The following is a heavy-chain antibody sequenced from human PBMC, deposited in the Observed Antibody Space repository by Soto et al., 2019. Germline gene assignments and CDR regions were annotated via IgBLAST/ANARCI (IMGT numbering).Heavy chain of an antibody. CDR2: TSYDGSNN. CDR3: ARWGTTGGLDV. Sequence: QVHLVESGGGVVQPGTSLRLSCVGSGFTFRSYVIHWVRQAPGKGLEWVVLTSYDGSNNFYGDSVKGRFTISRHNSRNTVELQMDSLRFEDTALYYCARWGTTGGLDVWGQGTLVSVSS. V-gene: IGHV3-33*05. CDR1: GFTFRSYV. J-gene: IGHJ4*02. D-gene: IGHD3-16*01.